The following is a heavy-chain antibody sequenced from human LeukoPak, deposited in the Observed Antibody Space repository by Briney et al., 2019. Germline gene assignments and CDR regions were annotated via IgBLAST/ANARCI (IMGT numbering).Heavy chain of an antibody. CDR3: ASDGDTSRYTD. D-gene: IGHD3-22*01. Sequence: PGGSLRLSCEASGFTFSLYWMSWVRQAPGKGVEWVANIKQEGSEKYYVDSVKGRFIISRDNAKISLYLQMNSLRADDTAVYYCASDGDTSRYTDWGQGTLVTVSS. CDR1: GFTFSLYW. CDR2: IKQEGSEK. J-gene: IGHJ4*02. V-gene: IGHV3-7*01.